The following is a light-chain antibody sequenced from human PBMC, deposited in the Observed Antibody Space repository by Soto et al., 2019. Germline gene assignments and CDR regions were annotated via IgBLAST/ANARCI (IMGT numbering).Light chain of an antibody. V-gene: IGLV2-23*01. Sequence: QSALTQPASVSGSPGQSITISCTGTRSDVGSYNLFSWYQQHPGKAPKLMIYEGSKRPSGVSNRFSGSKSGNTASLTISGLQAEDEADYYCCSYAGSSTYVFGTGTKLTVL. CDR3: CSYAGSSTYV. J-gene: IGLJ1*01. CDR1: RSDVGSYNL. CDR2: EGS.